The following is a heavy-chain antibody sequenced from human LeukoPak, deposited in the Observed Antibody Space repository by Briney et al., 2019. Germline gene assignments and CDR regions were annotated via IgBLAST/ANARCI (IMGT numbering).Heavy chain of an antibody. Sequence: SETLSLTCAVYGGSFSGYYWSWIRQPPGKGREWIGEINHSGSTNYNPSLKSPVAISVDTSKHQFSLKLRSVTPAAPPVYYCARIPPVKPYYYYSMDVWGKGTTVTLSS. V-gene: IGHV4-34*01. CDR2: INHSGST. D-gene: IGHD2-2*02. CDR3: ARIPPVKPYYYYSMDV. CDR1: GGSFSGYY. J-gene: IGHJ6*03.